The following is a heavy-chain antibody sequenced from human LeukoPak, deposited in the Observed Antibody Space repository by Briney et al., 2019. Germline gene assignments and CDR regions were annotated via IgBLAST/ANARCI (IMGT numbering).Heavy chain of an antibody. CDR2: ITSIFGTA. Sequence: SVKVSCKASGGTFSSYAISWVRQAPGQGLEWMGGITSIFGTANYAQKFQGRVTITADESTSTAYMELSSLRSEDTAVYYCARVYYDILTGYYHDAFDIWGQGTMVTVSS. V-gene: IGHV1-69*01. D-gene: IGHD3-9*01. CDR3: ARVYYDILTGYYHDAFDI. CDR1: GGTFSSYA. J-gene: IGHJ3*02.